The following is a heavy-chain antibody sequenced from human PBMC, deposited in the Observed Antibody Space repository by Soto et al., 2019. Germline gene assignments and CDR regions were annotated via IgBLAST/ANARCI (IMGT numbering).Heavy chain of an antibody. CDR3: AACSTSCYDGMDV. CDR2: INPNSGGT. J-gene: IGHJ6*02. V-gene: IGHV1-2*04. CDR1: GYTFTGYY. Sequence: GASVKVSCKASGYTFTGYYMHWVRQAPGQGLEWMGWINPNSGGTNYAQKFQGWVTMTRDTSISTAYMELSRLRSDDTAVYYCAACSTSCYDGMDVWGQGTTVTVSS. D-gene: IGHD2-2*01.